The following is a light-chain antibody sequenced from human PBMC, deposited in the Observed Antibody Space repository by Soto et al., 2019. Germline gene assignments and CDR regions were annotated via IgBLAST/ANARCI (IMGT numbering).Light chain of an antibody. CDR2: EVS. CDR3: SSYTSSSTLDVV. J-gene: IGLJ2*01. CDR1: SSDVGGYNY. V-gene: IGLV2-14*01. Sequence: QSALTQPASVSGSPGQSITISCTGTSSDVGGYNYVSWYQQHPGKAPKLMIYEVSNRPSGVSNRFSGSKSGNTASLTISGLQAEDEVDYYCSSYTSSSTLDVVFGGGTQLTVL.